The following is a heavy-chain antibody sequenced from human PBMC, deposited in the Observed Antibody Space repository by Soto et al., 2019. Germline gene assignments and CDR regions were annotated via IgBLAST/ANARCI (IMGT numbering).Heavy chain of an antibody. Sequence: EVQLLESGGGLVQPGGSLRLSCAASGFTFSSYAMSWVRQAPGKGLEWVSAISGSGGSTYYADSVKGRFTISRDNSKNTLYLQMNSLRAEDSAVYYCAKMEVLLWFGELCYWGQGTLVTVSS. V-gene: IGHV3-23*01. CDR1: GFTFSSYA. J-gene: IGHJ4*02. CDR3: AKMEVLLWFGELCY. D-gene: IGHD3-10*01. CDR2: ISGSGGST.